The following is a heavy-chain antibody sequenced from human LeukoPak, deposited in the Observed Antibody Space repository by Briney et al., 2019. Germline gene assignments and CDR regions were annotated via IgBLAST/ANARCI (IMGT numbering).Heavy chain of an antibody. Sequence: GASVKVSCKASGYTFTGYYIHWVRQAPGQGLEWMGWINPNSGVTHYPQKFQGRVTMTRDTSISTAYMELSRLRSDDTAVYYCVELDSFDYWGQGTLVTVSS. V-gene: IGHV1-2*02. CDR2: INPNSGVT. CDR3: VELDSFDY. J-gene: IGHJ4*02. CDR1: GYTFTGYY. D-gene: IGHD1-26*01.